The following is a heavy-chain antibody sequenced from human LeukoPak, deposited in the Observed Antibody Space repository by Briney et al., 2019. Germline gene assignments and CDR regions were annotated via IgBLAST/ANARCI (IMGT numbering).Heavy chain of an antibody. CDR1: GYTFTGYG. J-gene: IGHJ3*02. D-gene: IGHD2-2*01. CDR2: ISAYNGNT. V-gene: IGHV1-18*01. CDR3: ARDRYQLPNDAFDI. Sequence: PSVKVSCKASGYTFTGYGISWVRQAPGQGLEWMGWISAYNGNTNYAQKLQGRVTMTTDTSTSTAYMELRSLRSDDTAVYYCARDRYQLPNDAFDIWGQGTMVTVSS.